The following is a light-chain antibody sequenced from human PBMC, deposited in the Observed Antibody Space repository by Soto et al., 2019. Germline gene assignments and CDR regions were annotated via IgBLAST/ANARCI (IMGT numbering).Light chain of an antibody. CDR3: QHYNSYSEA. CDR2: KAS. CDR1: QSINNW. J-gene: IGKJ1*01. V-gene: IGKV1-5*03. Sequence: DIQMTQSPSTLSASVGDRVTITCRASQSINNWLAWYQQKPGKAPKLLIYKASSLESGVPSRFSGSGSGTEFTLTISSLQPDDFATYYRQHYNSYSEAFGQGTKVDIK.